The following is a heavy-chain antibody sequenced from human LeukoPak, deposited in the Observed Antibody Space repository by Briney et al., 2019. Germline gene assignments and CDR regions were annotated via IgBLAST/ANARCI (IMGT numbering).Heavy chain of an antibody. CDR2: IKGDGSST. CDR3: AKDAPTFGGVIVYYYFDY. D-gene: IGHD3-16*02. J-gene: IGHJ4*02. CDR1: GLTFSSYW. V-gene: IGHV3-74*01. Sequence: PGGSLRLSCAGSGLTFSSYWMHWVRQAPGKGLVWVSRIKGDGSSTSYADSVKGRFTISRDNTKNTLYLQMNSLRAEDTAVYYCAKDAPTFGGVIVYYYFDYWGQGTLVTVSS.